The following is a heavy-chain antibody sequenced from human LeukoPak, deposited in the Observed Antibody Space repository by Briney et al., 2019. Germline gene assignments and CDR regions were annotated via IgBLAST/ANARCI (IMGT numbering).Heavy chain of an antibody. CDR2: INHNSGGT. V-gene: IGHV1-2*06. Sequence: ASVKVSCKASGYTFTGYYMHWVRQAPGQGLEWMGRINHNSGGTNYAQKFQGRVTMTRDTSISTAYMELSRLRSYDTAVYYCAILHDYGVNDSFDNWGQGTMVTVSS. J-gene: IGHJ3*02. D-gene: IGHD4-23*01. CDR3: AILHDYGVNDSFDN. CDR1: GYTFTGYY.